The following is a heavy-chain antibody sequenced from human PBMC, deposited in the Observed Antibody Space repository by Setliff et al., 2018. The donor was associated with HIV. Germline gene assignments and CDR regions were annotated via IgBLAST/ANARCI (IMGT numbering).Heavy chain of an antibody. J-gene: IGHJ4*02. V-gene: IGHV1-24*01. CDR1: GYTLTELS. Sequence: GASVKVSCKVSGYTLTELSMHWVRQAPGKGLEWMGGFDPEDGETIYAQKFQGRVTMTTDTSTSTAYMELRSLRSDDTAVYYCARDAPGNTESAPGYWGQGTLVTVSS. CDR3: ARDAPGNTESAPGY. CDR2: FDPEDGET. D-gene: IGHD1-7*01.